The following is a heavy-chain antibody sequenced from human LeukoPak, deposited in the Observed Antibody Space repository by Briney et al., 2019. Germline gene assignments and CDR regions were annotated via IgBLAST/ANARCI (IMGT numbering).Heavy chain of an antibody. CDR3: ARDTGGVVTPGDVNFDY. V-gene: IGHV7-4-1*02. J-gene: IGHJ4*02. CDR1: GYSFTSYA. Sequence: GASVKVSCKASGYSFTSYAMNWVRQAPGQGLEWMGWINTNTGNPTYAQGFTGRFVFSLDTSVSTAYLQISSLKAEDTAVYYCARDTGGVVTPGDVNFDYWGQGTLVTVSS. D-gene: IGHD4-23*01. CDR2: INTNTGNP.